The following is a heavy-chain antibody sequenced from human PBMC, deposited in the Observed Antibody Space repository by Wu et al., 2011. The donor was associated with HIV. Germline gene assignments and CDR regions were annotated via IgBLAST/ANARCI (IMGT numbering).Heavy chain of an antibody. CDR3: HPPGVRGLISRRGLGRRDY. Sequence: QVQLVQSGAEVKKPGSSVKVSCKTSGGSFSSYAIIWVRQAPGQGLEWMGGIIPIFGTAKYAQKFQGRVTITADKSTSTAYMELSSLRSEDTAVYYCHPPGVRGLISRRGLGRRDYGGRGSPGHRLL. D-gene: IGHD3-10*01. CDR1: GGSFSSYA. CDR2: IIPIFGTA. J-gene: IGHJ4*01. V-gene: IGHV1-69*06.